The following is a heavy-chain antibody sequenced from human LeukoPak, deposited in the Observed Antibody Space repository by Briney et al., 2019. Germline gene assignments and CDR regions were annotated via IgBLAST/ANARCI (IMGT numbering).Heavy chain of an antibody. CDR2: IKQDGSEK. CDR3: ARGPTDFDASDI. CDR1: GFTFSSYE. J-gene: IGHJ3*02. V-gene: IGHV3-7*01. Sequence: PGGSLRLSCAASGFTFSSYEMNWVRQAPGKGLEWVANIKQDGSEKYYVDSVKGRFIISRDNAKNSLYPQMNSLRVEDTAVYHCARGPTDFDASDIWGHGTLVTVSS.